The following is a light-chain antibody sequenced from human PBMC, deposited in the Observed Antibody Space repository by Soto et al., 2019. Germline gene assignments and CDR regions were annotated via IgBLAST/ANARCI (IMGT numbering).Light chain of an antibody. V-gene: IGLV6-57*02. CDR2: EDN. CDR1: SGSIASNY. J-gene: IGLJ2*01. Sequence: NFMLPQPHSVLESPGKTVTISCTGSSGSIASNYVQWYQQRPGSAPPTVIYEDNQRPSGVPDRFSGTIDSSSNSASLTISGLKTEDEADYDCQSYDSSNVVFGGGTKLTVL. CDR3: QSYDSSNVV.